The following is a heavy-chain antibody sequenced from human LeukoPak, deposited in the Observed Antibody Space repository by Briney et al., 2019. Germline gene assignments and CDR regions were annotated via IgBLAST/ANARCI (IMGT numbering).Heavy chain of an antibody. CDR1: GFTFSSYD. D-gene: IGHD1-26*01. Sequence: GGSLRLSCAASGFTFSSYDMHWVRQAPGKGLEWVAVIWYDGSNKYYADSVKGRFTISRDNSKNTLYLQMNSLRAEDTAVYYCARDRSGNLELDYWGQGTLVTVSS. J-gene: IGHJ4*02. V-gene: IGHV3-33*01. CDR2: IWYDGSNK. CDR3: ARDRSGNLELDY.